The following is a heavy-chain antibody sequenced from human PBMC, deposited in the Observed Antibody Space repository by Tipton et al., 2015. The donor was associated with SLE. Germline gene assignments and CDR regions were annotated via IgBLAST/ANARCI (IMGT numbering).Heavy chain of an antibody. CDR1: GGSIRTYY. J-gene: IGHJ1*01. CDR3: ASLVGAARGAEDLQN. CDR2: IYSSGST. V-gene: IGHV4-4*09. D-gene: IGHD1-26*01. Sequence: TLSLTCSVSGGSIRTYYWSWIRQPPGKGLEWIGWIYSSGSTNHNPSLKSRVTLSVDTSKNQFSLEVRSVTAADPAVYYCASLVGAARGAEDLQNWGQGTLVSVSS.